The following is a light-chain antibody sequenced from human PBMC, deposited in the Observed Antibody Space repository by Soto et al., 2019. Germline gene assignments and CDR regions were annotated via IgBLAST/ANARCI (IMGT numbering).Light chain of an antibody. V-gene: IGLV1-47*01. Sequence: QSVLTQPPSASGTPGQRVTISCSGSSSNIGSHYAYWYQQLPGTAPKLLIYRSNQRPSGVRDRFSGSKSGTSASLDISGLLSEDDGEYYYSRWDDSLSGRVFGGGTKLTVL. CDR1: SSNIGSHY. J-gene: IGLJ3*02. CDR3: SRWDDSLSGRV. CDR2: RSN.